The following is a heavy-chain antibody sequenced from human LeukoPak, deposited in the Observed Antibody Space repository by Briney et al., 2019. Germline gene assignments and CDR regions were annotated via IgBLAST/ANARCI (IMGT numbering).Heavy chain of an antibody. CDR1: GFTFSNAW. D-gene: IGHD3-22*01. CDR2: IKSKTDGGTT. J-gene: IGHJ3*02. V-gene: IGHV3-15*07. Sequence: PGGSLRLSCAASGFTFSNAWMNWVRQAPGKGLEWVGRIKSKTDGGTTDYAAPVKGRFTISRDDSKNTLYLQMNSLKTEDTAVYYCAKPYYDSRTRPLDDAFDIWGQGTMVTVSS. CDR3: AKPYYDSRTRPLDDAFDI.